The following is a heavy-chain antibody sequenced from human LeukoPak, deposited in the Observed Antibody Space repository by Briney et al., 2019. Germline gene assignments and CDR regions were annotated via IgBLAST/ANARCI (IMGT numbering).Heavy chain of an antibody. J-gene: IGHJ4*02. D-gene: IGHD3-10*01. CDR3: ATGEYCGSGSPNYFDY. Sequence: GASVKVSCKASGYTFIAYYMHWVRQAPGQGLEWMGWINPNSGGTKYAEKFQGRVTLTRDKSISTAYMELSSLRSEDTAVYYCATGEYCGSGSPNYFDYWGQGTLVTVSS. V-gene: IGHV1-2*02. CDR1: GYTFIAYY. CDR2: INPNSGGT.